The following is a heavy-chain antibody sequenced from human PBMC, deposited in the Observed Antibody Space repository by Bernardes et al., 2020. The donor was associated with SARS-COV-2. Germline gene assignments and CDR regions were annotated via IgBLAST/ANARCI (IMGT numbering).Heavy chain of an antibody. Sequence: VGSLSLSCAASGLTFSRYWMSWVRQAPGKGLEWVANIKQDGSVKYYVDSVKGRFTISRDNAKNSLYLQMNSLRAEDTAVYYCARDPIAVRPTFDYWGRGALVTVSS. V-gene: IGHV3-7*03. J-gene: IGHJ4*02. D-gene: IGHD6-6*01. CDR3: ARDPIAVRPTFDY. CDR1: GLTFSRYW. CDR2: IKQDGSVK.